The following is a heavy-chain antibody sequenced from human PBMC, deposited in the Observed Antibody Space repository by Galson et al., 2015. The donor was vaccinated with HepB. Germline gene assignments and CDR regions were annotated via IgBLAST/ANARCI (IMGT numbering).Heavy chain of an antibody. Sequence: SVKVSCKASGYTFTSYAMHWVRQAPGQRLGWMGWINAGNGNTKYSQKFQGRVTITRDTSASTAYMELSSLRSEDTAVYYCARVERIVGATVFDYWGQGTLVTVSS. D-gene: IGHD1-26*01. CDR1: GYTFTSYA. V-gene: IGHV1-3*01. CDR3: ARVERIVGATVFDY. J-gene: IGHJ4*02. CDR2: INAGNGNT.